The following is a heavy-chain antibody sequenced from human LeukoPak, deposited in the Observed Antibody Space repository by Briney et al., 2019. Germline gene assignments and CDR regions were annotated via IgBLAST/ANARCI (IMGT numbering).Heavy chain of an antibody. CDR1: GYTFTSYG. V-gene: IGHV1-18*04. CDR2: ISAYNGNT. Sequence: ASVKVSCKASGYTFTSYGISWVRQAPGQGLEWMGWISAYNGNTNYAQKLQGRVTMTTDTSTSTAYMELRSVRSDDTAVYYCARRGYCSGGSCYLPAFDYWGQGTLVTVSS. CDR3: ARRGYCSGGSCYLPAFDY. J-gene: IGHJ4*02. D-gene: IGHD2-15*01.